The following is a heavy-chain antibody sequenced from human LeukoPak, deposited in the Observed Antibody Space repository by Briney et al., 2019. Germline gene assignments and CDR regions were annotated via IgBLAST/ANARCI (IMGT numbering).Heavy chain of an antibody. J-gene: IGHJ4*02. CDR1: GYSFTSSW. Sequence: GESLKISCKGSGYSFTSSWIGWVRQMPGKGLEWMGIIYPGDSDTRYSPSFQGQVTISADKSISTAYLQRSSLKASDTAMYYCAIYSDTYYFDHWGQGTLVTVSS. D-gene: IGHD1-26*01. CDR3: AIYSDTYYFDH. CDR2: IYPGDSDT. V-gene: IGHV5-51*01.